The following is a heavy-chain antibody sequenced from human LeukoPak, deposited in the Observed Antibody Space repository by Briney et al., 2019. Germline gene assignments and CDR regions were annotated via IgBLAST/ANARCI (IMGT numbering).Heavy chain of an antibody. Sequence: QTGRSLRLPCAASGFTFSSYGMHWVRQPPGKGLEWVAVISYDGSNKYYADSVKGRFTISRDNSKNALYLQMNSLRAEDTAVYYCAKDAGRAYSSSWFEYWGEGALVTVSS. CDR2: ISYDGSNK. CDR1: GFTFSSYG. CDR3: AKDAGRAYSSSWFEY. J-gene: IGHJ4*02. D-gene: IGHD6-13*01. V-gene: IGHV3-30*18.